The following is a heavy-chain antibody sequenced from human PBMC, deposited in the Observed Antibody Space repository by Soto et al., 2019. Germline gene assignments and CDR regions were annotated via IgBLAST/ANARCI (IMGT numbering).Heavy chain of an antibody. J-gene: IGHJ6*02. CDR1: GGSISSSSYY. CDR3: ARHGGSVATIHYGMDV. Sequence: ETLSLTCTVSGGSISSSSYYWGWIRQPPGKGLEWIGSIYDSGSTYYNPPLKSRVTISVDTSKNQFSLKVSSVTAADTAVYYCARHGGSVATIHYGMDVWGQGTTVTVSS. V-gene: IGHV4-39*01. D-gene: IGHD5-12*01. CDR2: IYDSGST.